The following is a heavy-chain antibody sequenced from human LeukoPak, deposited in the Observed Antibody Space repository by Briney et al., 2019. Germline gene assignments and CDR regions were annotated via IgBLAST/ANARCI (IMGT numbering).Heavy chain of an antibody. Sequence: PGGSLRLSCAASGFTFSSHGMHWVRQAPGKGLEWVAVISYDGTNKYYADSVKGRFTISRDNSKNTLYLQMNSLRDEDTAVYYCAKDVGSGWYLRIDYWGQGTLVTVSS. J-gene: IGHJ4*02. V-gene: IGHV3-30*18. CDR3: AKDVGSGWYLRIDY. CDR2: ISYDGTNK. D-gene: IGHD6-19*01. CDR1: GFTFSSHG.